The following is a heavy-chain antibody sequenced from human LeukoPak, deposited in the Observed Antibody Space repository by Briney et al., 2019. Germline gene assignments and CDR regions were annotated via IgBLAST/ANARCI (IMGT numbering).Heavy chain of an antibody. Sequence: SETLSLTCTVSGGSISSYYWSWIRQPPGKGLEWIGYIYYSGSTNYNPSLKSRVTISVDTSKNQFSLKLSSVTAADTAVYYCARGGYCSSTSCYPILIFDYWGQGTLVTVSS. J-gene: IGHJ4*02. CDR2: IYYSGST. CDR1: GGSISSYY. V-gene: IGHV4-59*01. CDR3: ARGGYCSSTSCYPILIFDY. D-gene: IGHD2-2*01.